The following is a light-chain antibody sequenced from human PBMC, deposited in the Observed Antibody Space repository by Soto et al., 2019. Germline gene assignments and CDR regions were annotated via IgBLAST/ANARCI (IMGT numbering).Light chain of an antibody. CDR1: QSVTSR. CDR2: ESS. J-gene: IGKJ2*01. CDR3: QQYKSYFPYT. V-gene: IGKV1-5*03. Sequence: DIQMTQSPSTLSASVGDRVTITCRASQSVTSRLAWYQQKPGKAPKLLIHESSSLENGVPSRFSGSGSGTEFTITISGRQADDFATYFFQQYKSYFPYTFGHGNNLEVK.